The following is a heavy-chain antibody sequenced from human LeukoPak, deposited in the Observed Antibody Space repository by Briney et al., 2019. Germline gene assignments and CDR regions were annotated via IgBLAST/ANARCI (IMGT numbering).Heavy chain of an antibody. CDR3: ASVYYDSSGYYRAY. D-gene: IGHD3-22*01. J-gene: IGHJ4*02. CDR2: NYPGDSDT. V-gene: IGHV5-51*01. CDR1: GYSFTSYW. Sequence: GESLKISCKGSGYSFTSYWIGCVRHMPGKGLEWMGINYPGDSDTRYSPSFQGQGTISADKSISTAYLQWSSLKASDTAMYYCASVYYDSSGYYRAYWGQGTLVTVSS.